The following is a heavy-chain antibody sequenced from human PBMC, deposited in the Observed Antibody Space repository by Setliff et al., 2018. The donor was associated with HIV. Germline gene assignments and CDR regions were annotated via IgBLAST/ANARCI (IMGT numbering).Heavy chain of an antibody. CDR3: ATASPGQQPYYYYYYGMDV. D-gene: IGHD6-13*01. CDR2: INVGNGNT. CDR1: GYTSSNYA. J-gene: IGHJ6*02. V-gene: IGHV1-3*01. Sequence: ASVKVSCKVAGYTSSNYAITWVRQAPGQRPEWMAWINVGNGNTRYSEKFQGRVTMTEDTSTDTAYMELSSLRSEDTAVYYCATASPGQQPYYYYYYGMDVWGQGTTVTVSS.